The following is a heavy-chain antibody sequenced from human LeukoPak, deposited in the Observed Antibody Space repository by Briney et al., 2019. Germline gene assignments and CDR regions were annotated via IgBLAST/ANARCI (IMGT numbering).Heavy chain of an antibody. CDR2: INPNSGGT. Sequence: GASVKVSCKASGYTFTGYYMHWVRQAPGQGLEWMGWINPNSGGTNYAQKFQGRVTMTRDTSISTACMELSRLRSDDTAVYYCARVATYYDILTGYYYPPHFDYWGQGTLVTVSS. J-gene: IGHJ4*02. V-gene: IGHV1-2*02. CDR1: GYTFTGYY. CDR3: ARVATYYDILTGYYYPPHFDY. D-gene: IGHD3-9*01.